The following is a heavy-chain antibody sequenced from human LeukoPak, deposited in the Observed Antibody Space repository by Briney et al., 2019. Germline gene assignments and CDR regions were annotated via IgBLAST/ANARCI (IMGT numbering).Heavy chain of an antibody. CDR3: ARVKYSSSWDVPGYYYGMDV. Sequence: GGSLRLSCAASGFTFSSNWVSSVRQAPGKGLGWVANIKQDGSETYYVDSVKGRFTISRDNAKNSLYLQMNSLRAEDTAVYYCARVKYSSSWDVPGYYYGMDVWGKGTTVTVSS. V-gene: IGHV3-7*03. D-gene: IGHD6-13*01. CDR2: IKQDGSET. J-gene: IGHJ6*04. CDR1: GFTFSSNW.